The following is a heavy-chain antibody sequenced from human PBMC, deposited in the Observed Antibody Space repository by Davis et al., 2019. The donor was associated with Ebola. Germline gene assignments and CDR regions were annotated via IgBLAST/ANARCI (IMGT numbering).Heavy chain of an antibody. Sequence: GESLKISCAASEFTFSSFWMSWVRQAPGKGLEWVANIRQDGNEKYYVDSVKGRFTISRDNAKNTLYLQMNSLRAEDTAVYYCARVLAARPWYFDLWGRGTLVTVSS. CDR2: IRQDGNEK. D-gene: IGHD6-6*01. J-gene: IGHJ2*01. CDR3: ARVLAARPWYFDL. CDR1: EFTFSSFW. V-gene: IGHV3-7*01.